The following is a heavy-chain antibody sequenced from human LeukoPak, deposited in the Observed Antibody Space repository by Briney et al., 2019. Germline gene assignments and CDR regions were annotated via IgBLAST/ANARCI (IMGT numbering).Heavy chain of an antibody. Sequence: PGGSLRLSCAASGFTFSSYAMSWVRQAPVKGLEWVSAISGSGGSTYYADSVKGRFTISRDNSKNTLYLQMNSLRAEDTAVYYCAKDRAYYDSSGYIGGYTGDQDAFDIWGQGTMVTVSS. J-gene: IGHJ3*02. CDR3: AKDRAYYDSSGYIGGYTGDQDAFDI. CDR1: GFTFSSYA. CDR2: ISGSGGST. V-gene: IGHV3-23*01. D-gene: IGHD3-22*01.